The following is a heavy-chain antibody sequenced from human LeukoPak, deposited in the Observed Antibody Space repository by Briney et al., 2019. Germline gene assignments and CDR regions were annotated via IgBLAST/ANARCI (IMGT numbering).Heavy chain of an antibody. CDR2: IYPDDSET. CDR1: GYRFPTYW. CDR3: AKLAGDANIDY. J-gene: IGHJ4*02. D-gene: IGHD4-17*01. V-gene: IGHV5-51*01. Sequence: GESLKISCQGSGYRFPTYWIGWVRQMPGKGLEWMGIIYPDDSETRYSPSFQGQVSISADKSISTAYLQWSGLKASDTAMYYCAKLAGDANIDYWGQGTLVTVSS.